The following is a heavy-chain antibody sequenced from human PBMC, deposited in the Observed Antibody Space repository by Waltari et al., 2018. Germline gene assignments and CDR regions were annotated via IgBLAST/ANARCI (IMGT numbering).Heavy chain of an antibody. V-gene: IGHV4-34*01. Sequence: QVQLQQWGAGLLKPSETLSLTCAVYGGSFSGYYWSWIRQPPGKGLEWIGEINHSGSTNYNPSLKRRVTISVDTSKNQFALKLSSVTAADTAVYYCARDGQGAIDYWGQGTLVTVSS. J-gene: IGHJ4*02. CDR3: ARDGQGAIDY. CDR1: GGSFSGYY. CDR2: INHSGST.